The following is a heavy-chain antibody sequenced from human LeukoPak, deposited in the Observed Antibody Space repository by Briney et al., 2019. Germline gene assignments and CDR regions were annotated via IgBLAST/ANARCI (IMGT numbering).Heavy chain of an antibody. CDR3: TTLGYHLDA. J-gene: IGHJ5*02. CDR1: GFDFGTYE. Sequence: GGSLRLSCAASGFDFGTYEMNWVRQAPGKGLEWVAYFAGSDTTKYYADSVRDRFTISRDNAKNSLYLQMNSLRAEDTALYYCTTLGYHLDAWGQGTLVTVSS. D-gene: IGHD3-22*01. V-gene: IGHV3-48*03. CDR2: FAGSDTTK.